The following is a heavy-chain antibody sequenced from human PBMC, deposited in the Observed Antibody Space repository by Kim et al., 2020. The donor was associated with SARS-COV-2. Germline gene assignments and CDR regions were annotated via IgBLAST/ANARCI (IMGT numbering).Heavy chain of an antibody. CDR1: GGSFSGYY. V-gene: IGHV4-34*01. Sequence: SETLSLTCAVYGGSFSGYYWSWIRQPPGKGLEWIGEINHSGSTNYNPSLKSRVTISVDTSKNQFSLKLSSVTAADTAVYYCARGHVPNFDYWGQGTLVTV. J-gene: IGHJ4*02. CDR3: ARGHVPNFDY. CDR2: INHSGST.